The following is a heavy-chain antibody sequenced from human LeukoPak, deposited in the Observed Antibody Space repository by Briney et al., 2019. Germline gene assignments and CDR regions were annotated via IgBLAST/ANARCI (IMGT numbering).Heavy chain of an antibody. CDR3: ARNGHYSADY. V-gene: IGHV4-61*05. CDR2: IHHSGNT. CDR1: GGSISSGGYY. Sequence: SETLSLTCTVSGGSISSGGYYWSWIRQPPGKGLEWIGEIHHSGNTNFNPSLKSRATISVDKSKNQFSLKMSSVTAADTAVYFCARNGHYSADYWGRGILVTVSP. J-gene: IGHJ4*02. D-gene: IGHD4-17*01.